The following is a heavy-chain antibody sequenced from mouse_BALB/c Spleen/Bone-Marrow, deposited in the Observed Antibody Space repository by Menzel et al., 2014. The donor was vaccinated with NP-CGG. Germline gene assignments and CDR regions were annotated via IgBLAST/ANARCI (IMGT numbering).Heavy chain of an antibody. CDR3: ARYDGPAWFAY. D-gene: IGHD2-3*01. CDR1: GYTFTSYW. CDR2: INPSNGRT. Sequence: ELVKPGASVKLSCKASGYTFTSYWIHWVKLRPGHGLEWIGEINPSNGRTNYNEKFKNKATLTVDKSSSTAYIQLSSLTSEDSAVYYCARYDGPAWFAYWGQGTLVTVS. J-gene: IGHJ3*01. V-gene: IGHV1S81*02.